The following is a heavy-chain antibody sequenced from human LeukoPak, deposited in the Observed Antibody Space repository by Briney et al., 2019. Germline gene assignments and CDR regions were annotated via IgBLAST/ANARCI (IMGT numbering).Heavy chain of an antibody. D-gene: IGHD3-22*01. Sequence: SETLSLTCAVYGGSFSGYYWSWIRQPPGKGLEWIGEINHSGSTNYNPSLKSRVTISVDTSKNQFSLKLSSVTAADTAVYYCVRDIDSSGYYQTLFDYWGQGTLVTVSS. CDR1: GGSFSGYY. CDR2: INHSGST. V-gene: IGHV4-34*01. J-gene: IGHJ4*02. CDR3: VRDIDSSGYYQTLFDY.